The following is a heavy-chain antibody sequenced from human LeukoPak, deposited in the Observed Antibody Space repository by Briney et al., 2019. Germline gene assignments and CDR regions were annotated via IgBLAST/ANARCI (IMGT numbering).Heavy chain of an antibody. CDR2: ISSSSSTI. CDR3: ARDLDRMTTVTTHH. Sequence: PGGSLRLSCAASGFTFSSYSMNWVRQAPGKGLEWVLYISSSSSTIYYADSVKGRFTISRDNAKNSLYLQMNSLRDEDTAVYYCARDLDRMTTVTTHHWGQGTLVTVSS. J-gene: IGHJ5*02. D-gene: IGHD4-17*01. CDR1: GFTFSSYS. V-gene: IGHV3-48*02.